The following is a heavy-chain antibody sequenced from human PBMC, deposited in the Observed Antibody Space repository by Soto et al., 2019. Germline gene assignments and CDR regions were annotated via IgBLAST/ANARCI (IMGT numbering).Heavy chain of an antibody. CDR2: INPNSGGA. J-gene: IGHJ5*02. CDR3: ARDGRARDCSGGACYFGSSWFAP. V-gene: IGHV1-2*02. D-gene: IGHD2-15*01. CDR1: GYTFTDYY. Sequence: QVQMVQSGAEVKKPGASVKVSCKASGYTFTDYYIHWVRQAPGQGLEWMGWINPNSGGANFAQKFRGRVALSRDTSTKTAYLQLRSLISDDTAVYYCARDGRARDCSGGACYFGSSWFAPWGQGTRVPVSS.